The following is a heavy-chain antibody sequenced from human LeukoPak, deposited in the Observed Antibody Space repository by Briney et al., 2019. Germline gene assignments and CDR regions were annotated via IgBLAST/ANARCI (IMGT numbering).Heavy chain of an antibody. CDR2: IGSSGGGI. CDR1: GFTFSTYT. D-gene: IGHD7-27*01. J-gene: IGHJ4*02. Sequence: GGSLRLSCAASGFTFSTYTMYWVRHPPGKRLEWVSIIGSSGGGIHYADSVKGRFTISRDNSKNTLYLQMNSLRVEDTAVYYCAIDPNWGTHSWGQGVLVTVSS. V-gene: IGHV3-23*01. CDR3: AIDPNWGTHS.